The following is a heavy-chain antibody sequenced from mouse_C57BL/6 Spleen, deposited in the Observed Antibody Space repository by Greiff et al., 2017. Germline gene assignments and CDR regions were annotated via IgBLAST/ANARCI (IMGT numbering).Heavy chain of an antibody. J-gene: IGHJ1*03. CDR2: INYDGSST. Sequence: EVQLVESEGGLVQPGSSMKLSCTASGFTFSDYYMAWVRQVPEKGLEWVANINYDGSSTYYLDSLKSRFIISRDNAKNILYLQMSSLKSEDTATYYCARTYYYGSRGPHWYFDVWGTGTTVTVSS. CDR1: GFTFSDYY. V-gene: IGHV5-16*01. D-gene: IGHD1-1*01. CDR3: ARTYYYGSRGPHWYFDV.